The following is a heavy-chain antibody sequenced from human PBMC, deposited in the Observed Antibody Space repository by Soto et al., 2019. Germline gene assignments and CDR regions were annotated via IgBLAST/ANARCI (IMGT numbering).Heavy chain of an antibody. J-gene: IGHJ5*02. CDR2: IYPGDSDT. CDR3: ARGGNGYYDFWSGYYTEWFDP. V-gene: IGHV5-51*01. Sequence: PGESLKISCKGSGYSFTSYWIDWVRQMPGKGLEWMGIIYPGDSDTRYSPSFQGQVTISADKSISTAYLQWSSLKASDTAMYYCARGGNGYYDFWSGYYTEWFDPWGQGTLVTVSS. CDR1: GYSFTSYW. D-gene: IGHD3-3*01.